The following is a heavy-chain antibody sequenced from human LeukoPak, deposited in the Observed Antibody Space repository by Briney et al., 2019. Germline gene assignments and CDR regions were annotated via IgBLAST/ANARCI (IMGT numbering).Heavy chain of an antibody. V-gene: IGHV3-23*01. CDR3: ATVDDIVATIYFDY. D-gene: IGHD5-12*01. Sequence: GGSLRLSCAASGFTFSTYGLTWVRQAPGEGLEWVSGISGSGGRTYYADSVKGRFTISRDNSKNTLYLQMNSLRAEDTAVYYCATVDDIVATIYFDYWGQGTLVTVSS. J-gene: IGHJ4*02. CDR2: ISGSGGRT. CDR1: GFTFSTYG.